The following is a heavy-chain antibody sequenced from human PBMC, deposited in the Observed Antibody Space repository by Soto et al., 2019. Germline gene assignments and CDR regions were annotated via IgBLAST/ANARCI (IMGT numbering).Heavy chain of an antibody. CDR3: TREWQQLGTPFDY. V-gene: IGHV4-39*02. J-gene: IGHJ4*02. CDR1: GVSISSSSYC. Sequence: QLHLQESGPGLVKPSETLSLTCTVSGVSISSSSYCWGWVRQPPGKGLEWIGSICHTGSTYYSPSLKSRVTISVHSSKSQISLKVNSVTAADTAVHYCTREWQQLGTPFDYWGQGTLVTVSS. D-gene: IGHD6-13*01. CDR2: ICHTGST.